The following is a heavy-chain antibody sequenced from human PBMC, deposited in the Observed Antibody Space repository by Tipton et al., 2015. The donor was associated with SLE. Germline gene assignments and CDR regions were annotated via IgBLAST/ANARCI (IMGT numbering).Heavy chain of an antibody. CDR3: ARLYYDILTGSSRDWYFDY. V-gene: IGHV4-59*12. J-gene: IGHJ4*02. Sequence: TLSLTCTVSGGSISSYYWSWIRQPPGKGLEWIGYIYYSENTNYNPSLKSRVTISVDTSKNQFSLKLSSVTAADTAVYYCARLYYDILTGSSRDWYFDYWGQGTLVTVSS. D-gene: IGHD3-9*01. CDR1: GGSISSYY. CDR2: IYYSENT.